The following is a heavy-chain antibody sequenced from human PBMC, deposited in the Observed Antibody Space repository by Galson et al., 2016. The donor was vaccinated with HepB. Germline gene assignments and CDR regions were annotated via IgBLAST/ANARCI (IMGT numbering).Heavy chain of an antibody. CDR2: IYHSGSA. J-gene: IGHJ4*02. V-gene: IGHV4-59*01. D-gene: IGHD3-22*01. CDR1: GGSISSYF. CDR3: ARSSAGLQYYCDIRGYSSHPFDY. Sequence: ETLSLTCTLSGGSISSYFWSWIRQTPGKGLEWIGYIYHSGSAYYNPTLKGRVTISVDTSKNQFSLKLRSVTAADTAVYYCARSSAGLQYYCDIRGYSSHPFDYWGQGTLVTVSS.